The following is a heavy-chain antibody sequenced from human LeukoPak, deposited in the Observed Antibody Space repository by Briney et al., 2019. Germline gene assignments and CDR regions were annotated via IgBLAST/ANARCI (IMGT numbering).Heavy chain of an antibody. Sequence: GGSLRLSCAASGVTFSSNWMSWVRQVPGKGLEWVANIKPDGSVKQYVQSVKGRFTISRDNTRNSLDLQMSSLRAEDTAVYYCASGSHCDFWGQGTLVTVPS. CDR3: ASGSHCDF. CDR1: GVTFSSNW. V-gene: IGHV3-7*01. J-gene: IGHJ4*02. CDR2: IKPDGSVK.